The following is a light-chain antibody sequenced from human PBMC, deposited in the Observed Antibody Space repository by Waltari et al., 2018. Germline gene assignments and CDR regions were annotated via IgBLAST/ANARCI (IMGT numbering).Light chain of an antibody. CDR2: GVS. V-gene: IGLV2-23*02. Sequence: QSALTQPAPVSGSPGQSLPISCTGTSSAVGNYNLLSWYQQHPDKAPKLMLYGVSKRPSGVSNRFAGSKSGNTASLTISGLQAEDEADYYCCSYAGTSYVFGTGTKVTVL. CDR3: CSYAGTSYV. J-gene: IGLJ1*01. CDR1: SSAVGNYNL.